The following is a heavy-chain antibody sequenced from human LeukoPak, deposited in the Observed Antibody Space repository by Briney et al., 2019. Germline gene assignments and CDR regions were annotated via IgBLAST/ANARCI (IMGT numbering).Heavy chain of an antibody. CDR1: GFTFSSYA. Sequence: PGGSLRLSCAASGFTFSSYAMHWVRQAPGKGLEWVAVISYDGTNKYYADSVKGRFTISRDDSKNTLYLQMNSLRAEDTAVYYCARDSGGSSYYPVYFDYWGQGTLVTVSS. D-gene: IGHD3-3*01. CDR3: ARDSGGSSYYPVYFDY. J-gene: IGHJ4*02. V-gene: IGHV3-30-3*01. CDR2: ISYDGTNK.